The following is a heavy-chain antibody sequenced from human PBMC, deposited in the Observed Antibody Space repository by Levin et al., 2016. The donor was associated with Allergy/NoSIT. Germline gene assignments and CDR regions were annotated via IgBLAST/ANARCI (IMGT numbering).Heavy chain of an antibody. D-gene: IGHD3-10*01. CDR1: GYSFTSYW. J-gene: IGHJ4*02. V-gene: IGHV5-10-1*01. CDR2: IDPSDSYT. Sequence: KVSCKGSGYSFTSYWIGWVRQMPGKGLEWMGRIDPSDSYTKYSPSFRGHVIISSDKSMSTAYLQWSSLKASDTAIYYCARQSGDQVGATFDYWGQGTLVTVSS. CDR3: ARQSGDQVGATFDY.